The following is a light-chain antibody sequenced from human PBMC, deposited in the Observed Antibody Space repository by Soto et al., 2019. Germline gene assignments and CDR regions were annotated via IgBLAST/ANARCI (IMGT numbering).Light chain of an antibody. CDR2: GAS. V-gene: IGKV3-20*01. Sequence: EIALTQSPGTLSLSPGERATLSCRASQSVSSSYLAWYQQKPGQAPRLLIYGASSRATGIPDRFSGSGSGTDFTLTISRLEPEDFAVYYCQQYRSSPPTFGPGTKVDIK. CDR3: QQYRSSPPT. J-gene: IGKJ3*01. CDR1: QSVSSSY.